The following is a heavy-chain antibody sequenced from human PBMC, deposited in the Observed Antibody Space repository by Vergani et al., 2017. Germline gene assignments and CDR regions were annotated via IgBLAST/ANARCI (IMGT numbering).Heavy chain of an antibody. D-gene: IGHD2-15*01. V-gene: IGHV3-30*02. CDR1: GFTFNRYG. J-gene: IGHJ4*02. CDR3: ARDLAYCHEGSCAL. Sequence: QVQPVQSGGGVVQPGGSLRLSCVASGFTFNRYGMQWVRQAPGQGLEWVAYVLFDGSNEYYADSVKGRFIVSRDNSNDALYLQMNSLRTDDTAVYYCARDLAYCHEGSCALWGQGSVVTVSS. CDR2: VLFDGSNE.